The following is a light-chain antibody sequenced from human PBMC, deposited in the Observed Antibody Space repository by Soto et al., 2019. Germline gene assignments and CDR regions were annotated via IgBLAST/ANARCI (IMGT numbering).Light chain of an antibody. J-gene: IGKJ1*01. CDR2: RAS. V-gene: IGKV3-20*01. CDR1: QSVSSNY. CDR3: QQYGSSSWT. Sequence: DIVLTQSPGTLSLSPGERATLSCRASQSVSSNYLAWYQQKPGQTPKVLIYRASTRATGIPDRFSGSGSGTDFTLTISRLEPEDFAVYYCQQYGSSSWTFGQGTKVDIK.